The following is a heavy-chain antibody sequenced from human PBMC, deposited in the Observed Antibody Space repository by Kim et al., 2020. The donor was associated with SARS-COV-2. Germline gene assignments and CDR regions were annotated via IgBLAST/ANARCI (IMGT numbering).Heavy chain of an antibody. J-gene: IGHJ6*02. CDR1: GFNFSSYG. CDR3: ARCVSSVAARSYFYYGMDV. V-gene: IGHV3-33*01. Sequence: GGSLRLSCAASGFNFSSYGMHWVRQAPGKGLEWVAFAWYGGSNKYYAHSVKGRFTISRDNSKNTLHLQMNSLRADDTAVYYCARCVSSVAARSYFYYGMDVWGQGTTVTVSS. CDR2: AWYGGSNK. D-gene: IGHD6-6*01.